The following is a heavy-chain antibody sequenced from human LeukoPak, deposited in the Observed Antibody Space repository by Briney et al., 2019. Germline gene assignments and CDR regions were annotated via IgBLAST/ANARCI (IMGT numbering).Heavy chain of an antibody. J-gene: IGHJ4*02. CDR2: IDPSDSYT. CDR1: GYSFTSYW. Sequence: GASLKISCKGSGYSFTSYWISWVRQMPGKGLEWMGRIDPSDSYTNYSPSFRGHVTISADKSISTAYLQWSSLKASDTAMYYCARQGVDVDTAMAIDYWGQGTLVTVSS. D-gene: IGHD5-18*01. CDR3: ARQGVDVDTAMAIDY. V-gene: IGHV5-10-1*01.